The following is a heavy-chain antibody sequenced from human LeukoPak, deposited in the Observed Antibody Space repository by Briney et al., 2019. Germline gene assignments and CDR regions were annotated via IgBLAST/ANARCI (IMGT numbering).Heavy chain of an antibody. CDR2: IGGSGGST. Sequence: PGGSLRLSCAASGFTSSTYAMTWVRQAPGMGLEWVSAIGGSGGSTYSADSVKGRFTISRDNSKNTLYLQMNSLTAADTAVYYCAQGGPRPGSYYSLAYWGQGTLVTVSS. J-gene: IGHJ4*02. D-gene: IGHD3-10*01. CDR1: GFTSSTYA. V-gene: IGHV3-23*01. CDR3: AQGGPRPGSYYSLAY.